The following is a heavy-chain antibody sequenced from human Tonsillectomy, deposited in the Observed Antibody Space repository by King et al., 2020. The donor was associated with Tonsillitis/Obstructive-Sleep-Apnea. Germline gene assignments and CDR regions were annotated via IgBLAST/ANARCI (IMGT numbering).Heavy chain of an antibody. CDR1: GYSLTSYW. CDR2: INPGDSDT. J-gene: IGHJ3*02. CDR3: ARPAPSLNDAFDI. V-gene: IGHV5-51*01. Sequence: QLVQSGAEVKKPGESLKISCKGSGYSLTSYWIGWVRQMPGKGLEWMGSINPGDSDTRYSPSFQGQVTISADKSSSTAYLQWSSLKASDTAMYYCARPAPSLNDAFDIWGQGTMVTVSS.